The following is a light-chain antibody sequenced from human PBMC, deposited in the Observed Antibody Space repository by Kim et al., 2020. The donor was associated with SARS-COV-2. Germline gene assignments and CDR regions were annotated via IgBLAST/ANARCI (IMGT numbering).Light chain of an antibody. CDR1: SSDVGGYKF. V-gene: IGLV2-11*01. CDR2: DVS. CDR3: CSYAGSYTYV. Sequence: GQSATVSCTGTSSDVGGYKFVSWYQQHPGKAPKLMIYDVSKRPSGVPDHFSGSKSGNTASLTISGLQAEDEADYYCCSYAGSYTYVFGTGTKVTVL. J-gene: IGLJ1*01.